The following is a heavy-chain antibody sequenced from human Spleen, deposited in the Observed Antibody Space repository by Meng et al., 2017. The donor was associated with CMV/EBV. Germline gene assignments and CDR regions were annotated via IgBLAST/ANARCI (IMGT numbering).Heavy chain of an antibody. V-gene: IGHV4-59*01. CDR2: IYYSGST. CDR1: GGSISSYY. J-gene: IGHJ4*02. D-gene: IGHD2-21*02. Sequence: LTCTVSGGSISSYYWSWIRQPPGKGLEWIGYIYYSGSTNYNPSLKSRVTISVDTSKNQFSLKLSSVTAADTAVYYCARDLGGGDGYWGQGTLVTVSS. CDR3: ARDLGGGDGY.